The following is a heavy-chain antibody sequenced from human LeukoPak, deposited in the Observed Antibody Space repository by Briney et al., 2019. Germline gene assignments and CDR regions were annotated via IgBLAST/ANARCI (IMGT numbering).Heavy chain of an antibody. V-gene: IGHV3-74*01. CDR1: GFTFRSYW. D-gene: IGHD3-22*01. Sequence: RSGGSLRLSCAASGFTFRSYWMHWVRQAPGKGLVWVSRINTDGSSTSYADSVKGRFTISRDNAKNTLYLQMNSLRAEHTALYYCARDLGAYYDSSDNWFDPWGQGTLVTVSS. CDR2: INTDGSST. CDR3: ARDLGAYYDSSDNWFDP. J-gene: IGHJ5*02.